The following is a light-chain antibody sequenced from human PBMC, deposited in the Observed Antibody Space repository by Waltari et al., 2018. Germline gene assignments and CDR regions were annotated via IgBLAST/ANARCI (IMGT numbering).Light chain of an antibody. V-gene: IGKV1-17*01. CDR3: LQHNTYPRT. CDR2: SAS. J-gene: IGKJ1*01. Sequence: DIQMTQSPSSLSASIGDRVTITCRASQVIRNDLGWYQQKPGKPPKRLIYSASTLESGVPSWFSGSGLATEFTLTISSLQPDDFATYYCLQHNTYPRTFGQGTKVEIK. CDR1: QVIRND.